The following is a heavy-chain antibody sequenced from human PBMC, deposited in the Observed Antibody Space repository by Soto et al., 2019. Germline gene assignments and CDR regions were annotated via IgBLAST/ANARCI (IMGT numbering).Heavy chain of an antibody. J-gene: IGHJ3*02. CDR1: GGSISSSSYY. CDR3: ARPGGADCSSTSCYVGAFDI. D-gene: IGHD2-2*01. CDR2: IYYSGST. Sequence: QLQLQESGPGLVKPSETLSLTCTVSGGSISSSSYYWGWIRQPPGKGLEWIGSIYYSGSTYYNPSLKSRVTISVDTSKNQFSLKLSSVTAADTAVYYCARPGGADCSSTSCYVGAFDIWGQGTMVTVSS. V-gene: IGHV4-39*01.